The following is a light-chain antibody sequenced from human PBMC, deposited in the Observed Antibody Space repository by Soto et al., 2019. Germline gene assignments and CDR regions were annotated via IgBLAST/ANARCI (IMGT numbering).Light chain of an antibody. CDR1: SSDVGGYNY. J-gene: IGLJ3*02. CDR3: CSYAGTYTQWV. Sequence: QSALTQPRSVSGSPGQSVTISCTGTSSDVGGYNYVSWYQQHPGKAPKLVIYDVSKRPSGVPDRFSGSKSGNTASLTASGLQAEDEADYSCCSYAGTYTQWVFGGGTKVTVL. V-gene: IGLV2-11*01. CDR2: DVS.